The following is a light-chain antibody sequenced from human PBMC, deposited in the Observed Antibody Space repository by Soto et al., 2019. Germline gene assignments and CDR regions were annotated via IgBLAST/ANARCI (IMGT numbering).Light chain of an antibody. CDR1: SSDVGSYNL. J-gene: IGLJ1*01. CDR3: CSYAGSSTLGV. Sequence: QSFLTQPASVSGSPGQSITISCAGTSSDVGSYNLVSWYQQHPGKAPKLMIYEGSKRPSGVSNRFSGSKSGNTASLTISGLQAEDEADYYCCSYAGSSTLGVFGTGTKVTVL. V-gene: IGLV2-23*01. CDR2: EGS.